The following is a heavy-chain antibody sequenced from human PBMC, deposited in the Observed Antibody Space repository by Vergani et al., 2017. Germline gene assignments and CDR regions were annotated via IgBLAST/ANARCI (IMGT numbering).Heavy chain of an antibody. J-gene: IGHJ4*02. V-gene: IGHV3-48*02. CDR3: ARDRELRFLEWFRISAFDY. CDR2: ISSSSSTI. Sequence: EVQLVESGGGLVQPGGSLRLSCAASGFTFSSYSMNWVRQAPGQGLEWVSYISSSSSTIYYADSVKGRFTISRDNAKNSLYLQMNSLRDEYTAVYYCARDRELRFLEWFRISAFDYWGQGTLVTVSS. CDR1: GFTFSSYS. D-gene: IGHD3-3*01.